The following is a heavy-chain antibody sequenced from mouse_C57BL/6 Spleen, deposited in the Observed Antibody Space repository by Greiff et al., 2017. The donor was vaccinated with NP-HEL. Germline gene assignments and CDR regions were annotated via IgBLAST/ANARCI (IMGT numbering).Heavy chain of an antibody. CDR3: ARQYYYGSYYFDY. Sequence: EVKLEESGGGLVKPGGSLKLSCAASGFTFSSYTMSWVRQTPEKRLEWVATISGGGGNTYYPDSVKGRFTISRDNAKNTLYLQMSSLRSEDTALYYCARQYYYGSYYFDYWGQGTTLTVSS. CDR2: ISGGGGNT. J-gene: IGHJ2*01. V-gene: IGHV5-9*01. D-gene: IGHD1-1*01. CDR1: GFTFSSYT.